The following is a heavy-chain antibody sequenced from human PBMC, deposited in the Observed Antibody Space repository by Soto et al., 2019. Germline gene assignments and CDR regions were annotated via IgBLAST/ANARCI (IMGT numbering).Heavy chain of an antibody. Sequence: GGSLRLSCAASGFTFSNYWMHWVRLTPGKGLVWVSHINIDGNDTTYADSVRGLFTISRNNAKTTFFLKMNVLRAEDTAVYYCVRDDMGGELDYWGRETPVPVS. CDR3: VRDDMGGELDY. CDR1: GFTFSNYW. V-gene: IGHV3-74*01. CDR2: INIDGNDT. D-gene: IGHD3-10*01. J-gene: IGHJ4*02.